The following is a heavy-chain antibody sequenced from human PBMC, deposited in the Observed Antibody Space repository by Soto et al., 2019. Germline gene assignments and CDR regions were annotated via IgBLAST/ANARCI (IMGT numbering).Heavy chain of an antibody. D-gene: IGHD6-19*01. J-gene: IGHJ3*02. V-gene: IGHV3-64*01. CDR1: GLTFSSYA. CDR3: ASARDLSSGRSWGDAFDI. CDR2: ISSNGGST. Sequence: EVQLVESGGGLVQPGGSLRLSCAASGLTFSSYAMHWVRQAPGKGLEYVSAISSNGGSTYYANSVKGRFTISRDNSKNTLYLQMGILRAEDMAVYYCASARDLSSGRSWGDAFDIWGQGSMVTVSS.